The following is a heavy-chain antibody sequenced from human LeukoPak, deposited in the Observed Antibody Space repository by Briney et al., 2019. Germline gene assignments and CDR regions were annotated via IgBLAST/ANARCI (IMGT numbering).Heavy chain of an antibody. CDR1: GFTVSSNY. CDR2: IYSGGST. D-gene: IGHD2-15*01. J-gene: IGHJ3*02. Sequence: GGSLRLSCAASGFTVSSNYMSWVRQAPGKGLEWVSVIYSGGSTYYADSVKGRFTISRDNSKNTLYLQMNSLRAEDTAVYYCARTHIVVVVVTGAFDIWGQGTMVTVSS. CDR3: ARTHIVVVVVTGAFDI. V-gene: IGHV3-66*01.